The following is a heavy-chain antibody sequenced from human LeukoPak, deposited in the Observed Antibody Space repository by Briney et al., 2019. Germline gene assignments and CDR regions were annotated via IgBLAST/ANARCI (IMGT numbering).Heavy chain of an antibody. D-gene: IGHD2-21*01. CDR1: GYTFSDYD. V-gene: IGHV1-8*01. CDR3: ARVVMKAFYYYYMDV. J-gene: IGHJ6*03. Sequence: ASVKVSCKASGYTFSDYDVNWVRLAPGQGLEWMGWMNPTSGDTGYAQKFQGRVTMTRSMSKNTAYMELSMLRSEDTAVYFCARVVMKAFYYYYMDVWGKGTTIIISS. CDR2: MNPTSGDT.